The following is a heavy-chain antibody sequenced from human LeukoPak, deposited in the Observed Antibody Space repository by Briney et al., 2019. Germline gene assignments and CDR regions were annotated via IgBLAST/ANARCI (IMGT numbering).Heavy chain of an antibody. Sequence: SETLSLTCTVSGGSISSGSYYWSCIRQPAGKGLEWIGRIYTSGSTNYNPSLKSRVTISVDTSKNQFSLKLSSVTAADTAVYYCAREEDSYGRLFDYWGQGTLVTVSS. CDR3: AREEDSYGRLFDY. J-gene: IGHJ4*02. CDR2: IYTSGST. CDR1: GGSISSGSYY. D-gene: IGHD5-18*01. V-gene: IGHV4-61*02.